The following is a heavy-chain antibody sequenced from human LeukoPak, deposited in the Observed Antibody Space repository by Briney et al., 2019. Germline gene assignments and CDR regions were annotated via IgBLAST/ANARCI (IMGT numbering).Heavy chain of an antibody. CDR1: GFTFSSYG. J-gene: IGHJ6*03. D-gene: IGHD1-26*01. Sequence: QAGGSLRLSCAASGFTFSSYGMHWVRQAPGKGLEWVSYISSSGSTIYYADSVKGRFTISRDNAKNSLYLQMNSLRAEDTAVYYCARGGIVGATKEGMDVWGKGTTVTVSS. V-gene: IGHV3-48*04. CDR3: ARGGIVGATKEGMDV. CDR2: ISSSGSTI.